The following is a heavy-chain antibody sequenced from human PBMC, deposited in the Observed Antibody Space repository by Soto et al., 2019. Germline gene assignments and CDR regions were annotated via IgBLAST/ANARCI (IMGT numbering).Heavy chain of an antibody. V-gene: IGHV3-66*01. CDR1: GFTVSSNY. Sequence: EVQLVESGGGLVQPGGSLRLSCAASGFTVSSNYMSWVRQAPGKGLEWVSVIYSGGSTYYADSVKGRFTISRDNSKNTLYLEVKGRGAEDTVVYYRARVTGGGGYCSSTSCYPAFDIWGQGTMVTVSS. CDR3: ARVTGGGGYCSSTSCYPAFDI. D-gene: IGHD2-2*01. J-gene: IGHJ3*02. CDR2: IYSGGST.